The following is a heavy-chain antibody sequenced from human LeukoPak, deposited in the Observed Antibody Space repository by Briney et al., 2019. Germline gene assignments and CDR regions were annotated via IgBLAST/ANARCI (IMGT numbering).Heavy chain of an antibody. CDR1: GFTFSDYY. CDR3: ARKDYCSSTSCYTAFFDY. Sequence: GWSLRLSCAASGFTFSDYYMSWIRQAPGKGLERVSYISSSSSTIYYADSVKGRFTISRDNAKNSLYLQMNSLRAEDTAVYYCARKDYCSSTSCYTAFFDYWGQGTLVTVSS. D-gene: IGHD2-2*02. CDR2: ISSSSSTI. V-gene: IGHV3-11*01. J-gene: IGHJ4*02.